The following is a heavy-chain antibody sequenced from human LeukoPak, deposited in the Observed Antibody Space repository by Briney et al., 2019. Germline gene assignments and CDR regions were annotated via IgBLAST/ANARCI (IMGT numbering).Heavy chain of an antibody. J-gene: IGHJ4*02. CDR2: ISYDGSNK. CDR3: ARDSVVGYCSGGSCFGIDD. CDR1: GFTFSSYA. Sequence: GRSLRLSCAASGFTFSSYAMHWVRQAPGKGLEWVAVISYDGSNKYYADSVKGRFTISRDNSKDTLYLQMNSLRAEDTAVYYCARDSVVGYCSGGSCFGIDDWGQGTLVTVSS. D-gene: IGHD2-15*01. V-gene: IGHV3-30*04.